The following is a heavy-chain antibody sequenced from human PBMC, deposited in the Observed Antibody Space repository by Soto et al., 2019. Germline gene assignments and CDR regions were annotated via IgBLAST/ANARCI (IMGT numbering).Heavy chain of an antibody. Sequence: SETLSLTCAVSGGSITSGAYYWTWIRQHPGKGLEWIAYIHYSGRTYYNPSLKSRVTISVDTSNNQFSPKLSSVTAADTAVYYCARYYFDSSGEYNWFDTWGQGT. J-gene: IGHJ5*02. CDR2: IHYSGRT. V-gene: IGHV4-31*11. CDR3: ARYYFDSSGEYNWFDT. D-gene: IGHD3-22*01. CDR1: GGSITSGAYY.